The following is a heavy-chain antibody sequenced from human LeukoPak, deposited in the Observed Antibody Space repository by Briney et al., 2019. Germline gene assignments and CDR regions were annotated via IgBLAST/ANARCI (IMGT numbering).Heavy chain of an antibody. CDR1: GFTFSSYA. Sequence: GGSLRLSCAASGFTFSSYAMHWVRQAPGKELEWAAVISYDGSNKYYADSVKGRFTISRDNSKNTLYLQMNSLRAEDTAVYYCARDSGGIQMDYWGQGTLVTVSS. J-gene: IGHJ4*02. CDR2: ISYDGSNK. D-gene: IGHD1-14*01. V-gene: IGHV3-30-3*01. CDR3: ARDSGGIQMDY.